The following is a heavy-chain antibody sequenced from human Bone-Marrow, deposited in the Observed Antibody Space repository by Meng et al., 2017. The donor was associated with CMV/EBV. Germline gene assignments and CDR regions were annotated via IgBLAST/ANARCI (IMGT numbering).Heavy chain of an antibody. D-gene: IGHD2-2*01. Sequence: GESLKISCAASGFTFSSYSMNWVRQAPGKGLEWVSYISSSSTIYYADSVKGRFTISRDNAKNSLFLQMNSLRAEDTAVYYCARGPGAYCSSTSCYHFDYWGQGTLVTVSS. CDR2: ISSSSTI. J-gene: IGHJ4*02. CDR3: ARGPGAYCSSTSCYHFDY. V-gene: IGHV3-48*04. CDR1: GFTFSSYS.